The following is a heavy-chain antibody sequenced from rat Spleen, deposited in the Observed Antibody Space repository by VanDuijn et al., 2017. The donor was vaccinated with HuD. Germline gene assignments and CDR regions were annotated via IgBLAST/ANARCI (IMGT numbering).Heavy chain of an antibody. D-gene: IGHD1-9*01. Sequence: EVQLAGSGGGLVQPGRSLKLSCAASGFTFSDYGMACVRHAPTKGLEWVATISYGDSYGHSSTYYLDSVKGRFTISRDNAKSTLSLQMDSLRSEDTATYYCARRHYGYTDYFDYWGQGVMVTVSS. V-gene: IGHV5-29*01. J-gene: IGHJ2*01. CDR1: GFTFSDYG. CDR3: ARRHYGYTDYFDY. CDR2: ISYGDSYGHSST.